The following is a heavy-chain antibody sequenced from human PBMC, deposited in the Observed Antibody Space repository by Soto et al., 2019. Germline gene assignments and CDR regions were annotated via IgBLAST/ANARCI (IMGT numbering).Heavy chain of an antibody. D-gene: IGHD3-10*01. J-gene: IGHJ4*02. V-gene: IGHV4-30-4*01. CDR3: ARVKWFGESGFDY. CDR2: IYYDGRT. CDR1: GASISSGY. Sequence: SETLSLTCTVSGASISSGYWSWIRQSPGKGLEWIGYIYYDGRTYYNPSLRSRVTISVDTSQNQFSLILSSVTAADTAVYYCARVKWFGESGFDYWGQGTLVTVSS.